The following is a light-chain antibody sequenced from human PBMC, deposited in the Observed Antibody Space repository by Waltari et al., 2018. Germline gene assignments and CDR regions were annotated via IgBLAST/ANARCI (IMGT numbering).Light chain of an antibody. J-gene: IGKJ1*01. CDR3: HHYGDSSAWT. V-gene: IGKV3-20*01. CDR2: GAS. Sequence: EIVLTQSPGTLSLSPGERATLSCRASRSLPNNYVAWYHHKPGQAPRLIIFGASSRAAGIPDRFSGSGSGTDFTLTISRLEPEDFAVFYCHHYGDSSAWTFGQGTKLEI. CDR1: RSLPNNY.